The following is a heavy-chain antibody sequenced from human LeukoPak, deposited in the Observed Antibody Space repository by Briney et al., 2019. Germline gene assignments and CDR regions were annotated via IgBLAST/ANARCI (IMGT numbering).Heavy chain of an antibody. D-gene: IGHD6-19*01. CDR3: ARDVGSGDYYYGMDV. V-gene: IGHV1-69*04. CDR1: GGTFSSYA. CDR2: IIPILGIA. J-gene: IGHJ6*02. Sequence: SVKVSCKASGGTFSSYAISWVRQAPGQGLEWMGRIIPILGIANYAQKFQGRVTITADKSTSTAYMELSSLRSEDTAVYYCARDVGSGDYYYGMDVWGQGTTVTVSS.